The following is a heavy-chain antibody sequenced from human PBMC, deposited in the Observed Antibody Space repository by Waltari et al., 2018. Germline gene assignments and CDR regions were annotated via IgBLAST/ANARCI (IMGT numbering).Heavy chain of an antibody. V-gene: IGHV3-33*01. J-gene: IGHJ4*02. CDR3: ARDLWTYSSSWSDY. D-gene: IGHD6-13*01. Sequence: QVQLVESGGGVVQPGRSLRLSCAASGFTFSSYGMHWVRQAPGKGLEWVAVIWYDVSNKYYADSVKGRFTISRDNSKNTLYLQMNSLRAEDTAVYYCARDLWTYSSSWSDYWGQGTLVTVSS. CDR2: IWYDVSNK. CDR1: GFTFSSYG.